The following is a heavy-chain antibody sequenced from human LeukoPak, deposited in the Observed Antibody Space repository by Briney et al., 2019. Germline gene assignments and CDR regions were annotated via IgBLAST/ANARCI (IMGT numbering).Heavy chain of an antibody. Sequence: PSETLSLTCTVSGGSISSYYWSWIRQPPGKGLEWIGYIYYSGSTNYNPSLKSRVTISVDAYKNQFSLKLSSVTAADPAVYYCARDNYSNWFDPWGQGTLVTVSS. V-gene: IGHV4-59*01. D-gene: IGHD5-24*01. CDR3: ARDNYSNWFDP. J-gene: IGHJ5*02. CDR2: IYYSGST. CDR1: GGSISSYY.